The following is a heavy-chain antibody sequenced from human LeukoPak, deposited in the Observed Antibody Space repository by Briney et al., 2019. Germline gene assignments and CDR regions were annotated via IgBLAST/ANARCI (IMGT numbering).Heavy chain of an antibody. V-gene: IGHV3-74*01. Sequence: GGSLRLSCAASGFTFSSYWMHWVRQAPGKGLVWVSLINSDETSTSYADSVKGRFTISRDNAKNTLYLQMNSLRAEDTAVYYCASPLRFLETGDYYYMDVWGKGTTVTVSS. CDR2: INSDETST. CDR3: ASPLRFLETGDYYYMDV. J-gene: IGHJ6*03. D-gene: IGHD3-3*01. CDR1: GFTFSSYW.